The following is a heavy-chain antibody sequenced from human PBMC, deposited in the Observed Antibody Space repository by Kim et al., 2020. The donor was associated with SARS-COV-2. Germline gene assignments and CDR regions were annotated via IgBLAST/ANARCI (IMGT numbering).Heavy chain of an antibody. J-gene: IGHJ5*02. V-gene: IGHV1-69*13. CDR3: ATLVVPAAMVEWVPDNWFDP. Sequence: SVKVSCKASGGTFSSYAISWVRQAPGQGLEWMGGIIPIFGTANYAQKFQGRVTITADESTSTAYMELSSLRSEDTAVYYCATLVVPAAMVEWVPDNWFDPWGQGTLVTVSS. D-gene: IGHD2-2*01. CDR2: IIPIFGTA. CDR1: GGTFSSYA.